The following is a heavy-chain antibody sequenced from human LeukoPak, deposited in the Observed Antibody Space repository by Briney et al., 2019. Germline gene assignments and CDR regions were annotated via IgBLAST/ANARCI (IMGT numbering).Heavy chain of an antibody. Sequence: SETLSLICTASGDSISSYYWQWIRHAPGKGLEWIGYISHSEITSYNPSLKSRATISRDTSKNQVSLVLRSVTAADSAMYYCARGFCIVGGCYCTPQYWGQGTLLTVSS. CDR2: ISHSEIT. CDR1: GDSISSYY. V-gene: IGHV4-59*01. J-gene: IGHJ4*02. CDR3: ARGFCIVGGCYCTPQY. D-gene: IGHD2-15*01.